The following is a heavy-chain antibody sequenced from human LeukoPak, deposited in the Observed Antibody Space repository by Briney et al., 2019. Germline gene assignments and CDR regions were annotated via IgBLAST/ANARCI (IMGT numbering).Heavy chain of an antibody. CDR1: GFTFSDYW. CDR3: AKVGAWELLRVFEN. D-gene: IGHD1-26*01. CDR2: VGRDGSEK. J-gene: IGHJ4*02. V-gene: IGHV3-7*01. Sequence: PGGSLRLSCAASGFTFSDYWMTWVRQVPGKGLEWVANVGRDGSEKNYVDSVKGRFTISRDNAKKSLYLEMNSLRVEDTALYYCAKVGAWELLRVFENWGQGTLVTVSS.